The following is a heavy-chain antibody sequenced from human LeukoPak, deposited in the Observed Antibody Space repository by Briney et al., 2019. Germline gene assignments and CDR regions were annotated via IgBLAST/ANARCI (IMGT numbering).Heavy chain of an antibody. D-gene: IGHD1-14*01. V-gene: IGHV3-23*01. CDR1: GFTFSSYA. Sequence: GGSLRLSCAASGFTFSSYAMSWVRQAPGKGLEWVSAISGSGGSTYYADSVKGRFTISRDNSKNTLYLQMNSLRAEDTAVYYCATGPERHTAIIDYWGQGTLVTVSS. CDR3: ATGPERHTAIIDY. CDR2: ISGSGGST. J-gene: IGHJ4*02.